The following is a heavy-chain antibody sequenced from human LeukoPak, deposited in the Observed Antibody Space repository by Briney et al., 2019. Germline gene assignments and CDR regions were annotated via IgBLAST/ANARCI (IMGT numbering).Heavy chain of an antibody. CDR1: GFTFSSYE. CDR2: MSKSGGGSIT. CDR3: AREGRYYFDY. D-gene: IGHD3-16*01. J-gene: IGHJ4*02. V-gene: IGHV3-48*03. Sequence: GGSLRLSCVASGFTFSSYEMIWVRQAPGKGLEWVSYMSKSGGGSITYYADSVKGRFTISRDNAKNSLYLQMNSLRAEDTAVYYCAREGRYYFDYWGQGTLVTVSS.